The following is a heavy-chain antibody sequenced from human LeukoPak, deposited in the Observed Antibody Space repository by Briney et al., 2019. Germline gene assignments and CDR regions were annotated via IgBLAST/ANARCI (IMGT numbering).Heavy chain of an antibody. CDR2: IYYSGST. CDR1: GGSISTYY. D-gene: IGHD1-7*01. J-gene: IGHJ6*02. CDR3: ARDPEGELPTYYYGMDV. Sequence: PSETLSLTCTVSGGSISTYYWSWIRQPPGRGLEWIGYIYYSGSTNYNPSLKSRVTISVDTSKNQFSLKLSSVTAADTAVYYCARDPEGELPTYYYGMDVWGQGTTVTVSS. V-gene: IGHV4-59*01.